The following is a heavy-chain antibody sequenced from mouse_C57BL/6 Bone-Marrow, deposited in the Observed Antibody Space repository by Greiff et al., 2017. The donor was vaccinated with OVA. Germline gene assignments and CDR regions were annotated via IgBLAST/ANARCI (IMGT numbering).Heavy chain of an antibody. CDR3: TRGYSNYYAMDY. V-gene: IGHV1-15*01. D-gene: IGHD2-5*01. CDR1: GYTFTDYE. J-gene: IGHJ4*01. CDR2: IDPETGGT. Sequence: QVQLQQSGAELVRPGASVTLSCKASGYTFTDYEMHWVKQTPVHGLEWIGAIDPETGGTAYNQKFKGKAILTADKSSSTAYMELRSLTSEDSAVYYGTRGYSNYYAMDYWGQGTTLTVSS.